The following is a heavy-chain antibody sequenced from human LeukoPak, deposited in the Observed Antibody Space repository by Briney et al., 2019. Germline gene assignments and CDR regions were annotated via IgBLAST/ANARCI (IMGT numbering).Heavy chain of an antibody. CDR1: GFTLSRYS. V-gene: IGHV3-21*01. J-gene: IGHJ4*02. CDR3: AKDVQMTRNDYYNYFDY. D-gene: IGHD3-22*01. CDR2: ISSSRSYI. Sequence: PGGSLRLSCAASGFTLSRYSMKWVRQAPGKGLEWVSSISSSRSYIYYADSVKGRFTISRDNAKNSLYLQMNSLRAEDTAVYYCAKDVQMTRNDYYNYFDYWGQGTLVTVSS.